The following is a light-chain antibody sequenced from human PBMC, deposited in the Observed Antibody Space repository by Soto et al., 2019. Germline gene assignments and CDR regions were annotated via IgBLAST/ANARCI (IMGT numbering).Light chain of an antibody. Sequence: IVLTQSPGTLSLSPGETATLSCRANQSVSTTFLAWYQQKPGQAPRLLIHAASTKATGIPDRFSGSGSGTDFTLTISRLDPEDSAVYYCQQYGSSFITFGQGTRLE. CDR1: QSVSTTF. CDR2: AAS. V-gene: IGKV3-20*01. J-gene: IGKJ5*01. CDR3: QQYGSSFIT.